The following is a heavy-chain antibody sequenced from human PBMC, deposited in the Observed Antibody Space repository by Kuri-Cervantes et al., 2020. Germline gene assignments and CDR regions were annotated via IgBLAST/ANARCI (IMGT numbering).Heavy chain of an antibody. D-gene: IGHD6-13*01. CDR1: GFTVSSNY. J-gene: IGHJ4*02. CDR3: AKDRRRVAAPGIVDY. V-gene: IGHV3-23*01. Sequence: GESLKISCAASGFTVSSNYMSWVRQAPGKGLEWVSVMSGSGGSTYYADSVKGRFTISRDNSKNTLYLQMNSLRAEDTAVYYCAKDRRRVAAPGIVDYWGQGTLVTVSS. CDR2: MSGSGGST.